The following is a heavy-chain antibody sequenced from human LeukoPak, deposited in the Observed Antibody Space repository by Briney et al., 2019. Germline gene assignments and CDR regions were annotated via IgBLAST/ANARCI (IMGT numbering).Heavy chain of an antibody. J-gene: IGHJ4*02. CDR1: GFTFSSYS. CDR3: ARVRGLRGQYSGYDNDY. D-gene: IGHD5-12*01. Sequence: GGSLRLSCAASGFTFSSYSMNWVRQAPGKGLEWVSSISSSSSYIYYADSVKGRFTISRDNAKNSLYLQMNSLRAEDTAVYYCARVRGLRGQYSGYDNDYWGQGTLVTVSS. V-gene: IGHV3-21*01. CDR2: ISSSSSYI.